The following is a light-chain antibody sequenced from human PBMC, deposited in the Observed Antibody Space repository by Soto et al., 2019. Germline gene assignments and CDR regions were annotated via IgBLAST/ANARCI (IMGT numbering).Light chain of an antibody. CDR3: SSYTSISTEV. CDR1: SSDVGDYNY. J-gene: IGLJ1*01. V-gene: IGLV2-14*01. CDR2: EVS. Sequence: QSVLTQPASVSGSPGQSITISCTGTSSDVGDYNYVSWYQQHPGKAPKLMIYEVSNRPSGVSNRFSGSKSGNTASLTISGLQAEDEADYYCSSYTSISTEVFGTGTTLTVL.